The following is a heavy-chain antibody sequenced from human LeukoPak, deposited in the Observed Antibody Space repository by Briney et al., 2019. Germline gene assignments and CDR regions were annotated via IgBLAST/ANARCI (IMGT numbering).Heavy chain of an antibody. J-gene: IGHJ5*02. CDR1: GFTFSSYE. CDR3: ARDPSSGWYLKGWFDP. Sequence: GGSLRLSCAASGFTFSSYEMNWVRQAPGKGLEWVSSISSSSNYIYYADSVKGRFTISRDNAKNSLYLQMNSLRAEDTAVYYCARDPSSGWYLKGWFDPWGQGTLVTVSS. CDR2: ISSSSNYI. V-gene: IGHV3-21*01. D-gene: IGHD6-19*01.